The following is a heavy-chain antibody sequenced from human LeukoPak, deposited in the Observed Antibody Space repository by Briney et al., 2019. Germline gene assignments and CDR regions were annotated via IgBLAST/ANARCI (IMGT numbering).Heavy chain of an antibody. D-gene: IGHD5-24*01. V-gene: IGHV3-21*01. Sequence: GGSQRLSCAASGFTFSSYSMNWVRQAPGRGLEWVSSISSSSSYIYYADSVKGRFTISRGNAKNSLYLQMNSLRAEDTAVYYCARVSRGVEMATIGFFDYWGQGTLVTVSS. CDR3: ARVSRGVEMATIGFFDY. CDR2: ISSSSSYI. CDR1: GFTFSSYS. J-gene: IGHJ4*02.